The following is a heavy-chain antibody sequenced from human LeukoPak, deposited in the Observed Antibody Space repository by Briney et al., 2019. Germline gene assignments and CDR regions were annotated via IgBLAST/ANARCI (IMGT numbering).Heavy chain of an antibody. D-gene: IGHD5-18*01. CDR1: GGSISSSRYY. J-gene: IGHJ3*02. CDR3: ASERDTARLGAFDI. CDR2: VHFSGTT. Sequence: SETLSLTCTVSGGSISSSRYYWGWVRQPPGKGLEWIGSVHFSGTTYYHPSLQSRFTMSVDTSKNLFSLEVTSVTASDTALYYGASERDTARLGAFDIWGQGTLVTVSS. V-gene: IGHV4-39*01.